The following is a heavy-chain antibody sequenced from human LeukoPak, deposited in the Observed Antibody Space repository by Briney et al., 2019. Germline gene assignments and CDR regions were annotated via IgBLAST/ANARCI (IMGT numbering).Heavy chain of an antibody. CDR1: GYSFIGYW. D-gene: IGHD5-12*01. CDR3: ARRPGYSGHRDPFDY. V-gene: IGHV5-51*01. CDR2: IYPRDSDT. Sequence: GESLKISCKGSGYSFIGYWIGWVRQMPGRGLEWMGIIYPRDSDTIYSPSFQGQITISADKSISAAYLQWSSLKASDTAIYYCARRPGYSGHRDPFDYWGQGTLVTVSS. J-gene: IGHJ4*02.